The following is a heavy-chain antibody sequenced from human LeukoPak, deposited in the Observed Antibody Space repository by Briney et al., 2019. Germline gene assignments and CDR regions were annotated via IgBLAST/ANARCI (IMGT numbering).Heavy chain of an antibody. Sequence: SETLSLTCTVSGGSISSSSYYWGWIRQPPGKGLEWIGSIYYSGSTYYNPSLKSRVTISVDTSKNQFSLKLSSVTAADTAVYYCARREYDFWSGYSVPFDYWGLGTLVTVSS. D-gene: IGHD3-3*01. V-gene: IGHV4-39*01. CDR3: ARREYDFWSGYSVPFDY. CDR2: IYYSGST. CDR1: GGSISSSSYY. J-gene: IGHJ4*02.